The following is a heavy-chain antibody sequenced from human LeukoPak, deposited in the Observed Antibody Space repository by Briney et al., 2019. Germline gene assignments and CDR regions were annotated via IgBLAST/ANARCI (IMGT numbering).Heavy chain of an antibody. CDR3: ARGGYSYGYDY. Sequence: SVKVSCKASGGTFSSYAISWVRQAPGQGLEWMGGIIPIFGTANYAQKLQGRVTVTTDTSTSTAYMELRSLRSDDTAVYYCARGGYSYGYDYWGQGTLVTVSS. CDR2: IIPIFGTA. V-gene: IGHV1-69*05. D-gene: IGHD5-18*01. J-gene: IGHJ4*02. CDR1: GGTFSSYA.